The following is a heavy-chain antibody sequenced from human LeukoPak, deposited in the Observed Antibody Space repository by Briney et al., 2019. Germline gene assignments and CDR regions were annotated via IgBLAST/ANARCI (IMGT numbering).Heavy chain of an antibody. J-gene: IGHJ4*02. CDR2: IYYSGST. CDR1: GGSFSGYY. V-gene: IGHV4-59*08. D-gene: IGHD1-26*01. CDR3: ARRSLAWYYDH. Sequence: PSETLSLTCAVYGGSFSGYYWSWIRQPPGKGLEWIGYIYYSGSTDYNPSLKSRVTISLDTSKNQISLKLSSVTAADTAVYYCARRSLAWYYDHWGQGTLVTVSS.